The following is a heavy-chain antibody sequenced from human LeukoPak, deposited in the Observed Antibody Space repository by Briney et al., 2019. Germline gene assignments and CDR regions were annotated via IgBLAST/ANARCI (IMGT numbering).Heavy chain of an antibody. V-gene: IGHV3-23*01. CDR2: ISGSGGST. D-gene: IGHD3-16*02. J-gene: IGHJ4*02. Sequence: AGGSLRLSCAASGFTFSSFVMSWVRQAPGKGLEWVSAISGSGGSTYYADSVKGRFTISRDNSKNTLFLQMNSLRAEDTAVYYCLSQNDYIWGSYRYPFDYWGQGTLVTVSS. CDR1: GFTFSSFV. CDR3: LSQNDYIWGSYRYPFDY.